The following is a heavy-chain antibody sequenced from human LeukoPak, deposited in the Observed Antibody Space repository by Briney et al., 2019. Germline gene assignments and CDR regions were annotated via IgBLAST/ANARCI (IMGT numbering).Heavy chain of an antibody. Sequence: PSQTLSLTCTVSGGSISSGGYYWSWIRQHPGKGLEWIGYIYYSGSTYYNPSLKSRVTISVDTSKNQFSLKLSSVTAADTAVYYCARAVVVPAATGTDAFDIWGQGTMVTVSS. CDR3: ARAVVVPAATGTDAFDI. CDR2: IYYSGST. J-gene: IGHJ3*02. CDR1: GGSISSGGYY. D-gene: IGHD2-2*01. V-gene: IGHV4-31*03.